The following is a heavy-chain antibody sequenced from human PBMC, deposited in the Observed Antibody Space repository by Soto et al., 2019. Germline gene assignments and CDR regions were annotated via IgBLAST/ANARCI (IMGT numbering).Heavy chain of an antibody. D-gene: IGHD3-22*01. J-gene: IGHJ6*02. CDR3: AKSPLYYYDNSGSPYYYGMDV. V-gene: IGHV3-30*18. Sequence: PEKRVEGVAVILYDGSNKYYADSGKGRFTISRDNSKNTLYLQMNSRRAEDTAVYYCAKSPLYYYDNSGSPYYYGMDVWGQGTTVTVSS. CDR2: ILYDGSNK.